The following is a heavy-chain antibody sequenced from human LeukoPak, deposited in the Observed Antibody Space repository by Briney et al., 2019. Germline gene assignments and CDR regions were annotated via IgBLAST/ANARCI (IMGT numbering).Heavy chain of an antibody. CDR1: GYSISSGYY. Sequence: KPSETLSLTCAVSGYSISSGYYWGWIRPPPVKGLEWIGSIYHSGSTYYNPSLKSRVTISVDTSKNQFSLKLSSVTAADTAVYYCARALGYCSSTSCLYYFDYWGQGTLVTVSS. D-gene: IGHD2-2*01. CDR2: IYHSGST. V-gene: IGHV4-38-2*01. J-gene: IGHJ4*02. CDR3: ARALGYCSSTSCLYYFDY.